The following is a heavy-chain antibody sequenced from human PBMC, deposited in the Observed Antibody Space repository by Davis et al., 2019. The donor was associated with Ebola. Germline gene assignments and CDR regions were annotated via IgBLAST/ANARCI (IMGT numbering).Heavy chain of an antibody. J-gene: IGHJ3*01. V-gene: IGHV3-11*01. Sequence: PGGSLRLSCAASGFTFSDYYMSWIRQAPGKGLEWVSYISSSGSTIYYADSVKGRFTISRDNAKNSLYLQMNSLRAEDTAVYYCAREGITIFGVVIIQGAFDVWGQGTMVTVSS. CDR3: AREGITIFGVVIIQGAFDV. D-gene: IGHD3-3*01. CDR1: GFTFSDYY. CDR2: ISSSGSTI.